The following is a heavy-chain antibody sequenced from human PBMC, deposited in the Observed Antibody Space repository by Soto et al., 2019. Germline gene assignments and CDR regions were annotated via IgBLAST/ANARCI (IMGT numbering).Heavy chain of an antibody. J-gene: IGHJ4*02. Sequence: WSLRLSCAASGFTFSVYGMHWVRQAPGKGLEWVAVISYDGRNIYYADSVKGRFTISRDNSKNTLYHQMNSMRAEDTAIYYCTKDKDDKVWGSYRPEFDYWGKGALVTVSS. CDR3: TKDKDDKVWGSYRPEFDY. D-gene: IGHD3-16*02. CDR1: GFTFSVYG. V-gene: IGHV3-30*18. CDR2: ISYDGRNI.